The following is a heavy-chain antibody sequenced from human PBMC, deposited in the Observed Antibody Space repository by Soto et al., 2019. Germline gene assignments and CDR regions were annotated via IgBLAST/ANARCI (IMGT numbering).Heavy chain of an antibody. Sequence: EVQLLESGGGLVQPGGSLRLSCAASGFTFSSYAMSWVRQAPGKGQEWVSDISGSGGSTYYADSVKGRFTISRDNSKNTLYLQMNSLRAEDTAVYYCANRGVRLVGDKSDYWGQGTLVTVSS. CDR1: GFTFSSYA. V-gene: IGHV3-23*01. CDR2: ISGSGGST. J-gene: IGHJ4*02. D-gene: IGHD1-26*01. CDR3: ANRGVRLVGDKSDY.